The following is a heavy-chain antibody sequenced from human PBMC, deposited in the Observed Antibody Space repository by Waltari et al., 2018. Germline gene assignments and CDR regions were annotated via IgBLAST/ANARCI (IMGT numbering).Heavy chain of an antibody. CDR3: ARSVKSSSSSDKVKGAFDY. CDR1: GGSISSGGYY. V-gene: IGHV4-31*03. D-gene: IGHD6-13*01. Sequence: QVQLQESGPGLVKPSQTLSLTCTVSGGSISSGGYYWSWIRQHPGKGLEWIGYIYYSGRTDYNPSLKSRVTISVDTSKNQFSLKLSSVTAADTAVYYCARSVKSSSSSDKVKGAFDYWGQGTLVTVSS. J-gene: IGHJ4*02. CDR2: IYYSGRT.